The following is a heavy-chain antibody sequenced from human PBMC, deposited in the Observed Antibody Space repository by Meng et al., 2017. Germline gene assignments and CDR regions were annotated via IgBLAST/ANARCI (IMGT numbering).Heavy chain of an antibody. D-gene: IGHD4-23*01. CDR1: GFTFSSYA. CDR2: ISYDGSNK. J-gene: IGHJ4*02. CDR3: ARDKGATTVVMWGYFDY. Sequence: GESLKIPCAASGFTFSSYAMHWVRQAPGKGLEWVAVISYDGSNKYYADSVKGRFTISRDNSKNTLYLQMNSLRAEDTAVYYCARDKGATTVVMWGYFDYWGQGTLVTVSS. V-gene: IGHV3-30*04.